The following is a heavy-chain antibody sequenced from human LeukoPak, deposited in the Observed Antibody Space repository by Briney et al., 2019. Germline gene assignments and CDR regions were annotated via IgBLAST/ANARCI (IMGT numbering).Heavy chain of an antibody. D-gene: IGHD3-22*01. CDR3: ARDLGYDSSGYYPDY. CDR1: GYTFTSYG. J-gene: IGHJ4*02. Sequence: ASVKVSCKASGYTFTSYGISWVRQAPGQGLEWMGWISAYSGNTNYAQKLQGRVTMTTDTSTSTAYMELRSLRSDDTAVYYCARDLGYDSSGYYPDYWGQGTLVTVSS. V-gene: IGHV1-18*01. CDR2: ISAYSGNT.